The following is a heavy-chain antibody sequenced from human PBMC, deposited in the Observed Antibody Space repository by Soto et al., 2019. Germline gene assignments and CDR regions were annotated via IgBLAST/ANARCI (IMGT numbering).Heavy chain of an antibody. D-gene: IGHD2-15*01. CDR2: ILPIMGSV. CDR1: GGTFNTNT. CDR3: ARIPRYSYATSDPLDN. Sequence: PSGKGSCKASGGTFNTNTFSWVRQAPGRGLGWMGSILPIMGSVNYAHDFRGRLSITADPSTTTAYMELTSLTSHDTAMYYCARIPRYSYATSDPLDNWGQGTLVTVSS. V-gene: IGHV1-69*08. J-gene: IGHJ4*02.